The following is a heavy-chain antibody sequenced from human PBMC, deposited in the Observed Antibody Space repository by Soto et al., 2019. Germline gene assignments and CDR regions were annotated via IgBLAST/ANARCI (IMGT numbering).Heavy chain of an antibody. Sequence: QVQLEESGGGVVQSGRSLTLSCAASGFSFRTYGMQWLRRAPGKGLEWVAFIWYDGIKKFYANSVKGRSTISKDNSNNILYLQMSGLRAEDTAVYYCARDVVTAVAGSVNWFDPWGQGTLVTVSS. CDR2: IWYDGIKK. V-gene: IGHV3-33*01. D-gene: IGHD6-19*01. CDR3: ARDVVTAVAGSVNWFDP. CDR1: GFSFRTYG. J-gene: IGHJ5*02.